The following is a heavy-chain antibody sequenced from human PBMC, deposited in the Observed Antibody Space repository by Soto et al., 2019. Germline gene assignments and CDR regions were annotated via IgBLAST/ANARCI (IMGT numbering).Heavy chain of an antibody. CDR2: TIPVFNTA. V-gene: IGHV1-69*06. J-gene: IGHJ3*02. Sequence: QVQLEQSGAEVKKPGSSVKVSCKASGGTLSDHGVAWLRQAPGQGLEWMGGTIPVFNTAKYAQKFQGRVTVTADKFTTIAYVELRSLRSEDTAFYFCARGVYGSRSYYPGPSAFDIWGQGTMVIVSS. CDR1: GGTLSDHG. D-gene: IGHD3-10*01. CDR3: ARGVYGSRSYYPGPSAFDI.